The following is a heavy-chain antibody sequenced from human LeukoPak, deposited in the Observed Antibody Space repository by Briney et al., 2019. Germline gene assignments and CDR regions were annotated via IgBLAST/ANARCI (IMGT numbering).Heavy chain of an antibody. CDR2: MSGNGASA. Sequence: SGGSLRLSCAASVFTSTSPGMSWVRQAPGKGLEWVSSMSGNGASAYYADSVKGRFTVSTDNSKSTLYLQVNSLRPEDTAVYYCARLNRGTLYDYWGQGTLVTVSS. CDR3: ARLNRGTLYDY. V-gene: IGHV3-23*01. CDR1: VFTSTSPG. J-gene: IGHJ4*02. D-gene: IGHD7-27*01.